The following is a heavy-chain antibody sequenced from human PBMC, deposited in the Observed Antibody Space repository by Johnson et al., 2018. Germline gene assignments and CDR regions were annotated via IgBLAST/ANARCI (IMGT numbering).Heavy chain of an antibody. CDR1: GFTFTSSA. CDR2: IVVGSGNT. V-gene: IGHV1-58*01. D-gene: IGHD3-22*01. Sequence: QLVESGPEVKKPGTSVKVSCKASGFTFTSSAVQWVRQARGQRLEWIGWIVVGSGNTNYAQKCQERVTITRDMSTSPAYMELSSLRSEDTAVYYCAAGAGGYDSSGYDAFDIWGQGTMVTVSS. J-gene: IGHJ3*02. CDR3: AAGAGGYDSSGYDAFDI.